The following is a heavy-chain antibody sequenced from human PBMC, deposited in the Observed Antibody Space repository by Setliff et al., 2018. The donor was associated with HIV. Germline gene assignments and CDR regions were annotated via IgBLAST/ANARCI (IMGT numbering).Heavy chain of an antibody. D-gene: IGHD3-10*01. V-gene: IGHV3-30*02. J-gene: IGHJ4*02. CDR2: IWYDGTDK. Sequence: GGSLRLSCEASGLNFNEYGMHWVRQAPGKGLEWVGLIWYDGTDKYYPDSVRGRFTISRDNSKNTLSLQMNSLRPEDTAVFYCARVRLYNAALADWGQGTLVTVS. CDR3: ARVRLYNAALAD. CDR1: GLNFNEYG.